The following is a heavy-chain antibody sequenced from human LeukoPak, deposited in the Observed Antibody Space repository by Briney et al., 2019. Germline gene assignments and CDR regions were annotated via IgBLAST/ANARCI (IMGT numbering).Heavy chain of an antibody. CDR1: GNSVSSNIAT. D-gene: IGHD6-13*01. V-gene: IGHV6-1*01. J-gene: IGHJ4*02. Sequence: SQTLSLTCVISGNSVSSNIATWNWIRQSPSRGLEWLGRTYYRPQWYYDYAVSVRSRITINPDTSKNQFSLQLSSVTPEDTAVYFCARERSSWYYLDYWGQGMLVTVSS. CDR2: TYYRPQWYY. CDR3: ARERSSWYYLDY.